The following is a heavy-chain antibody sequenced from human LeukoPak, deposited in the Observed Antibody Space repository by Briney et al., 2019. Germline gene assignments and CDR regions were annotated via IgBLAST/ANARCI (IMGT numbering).Heavy chain of an antibody. Sequence: GGSLRLSCAASGFTVSSNYMSWVRQAPGKGLEWVSVIYSGGSTYYADSVKGRFTISRDNSKNTLYLQMNSLRAEDTAVYYCATYKYYYGSGSYYYWFDPWGQGTLVTVSS. CDR1: GFTVSSNY. V-gene: IGHV3-66*01. CDR3: ATYKYYYGSGSYYYWFDP. CDR2: IYSGGST. D-gene: IGHD3-10*01. J-gene: IGHJ5*02.